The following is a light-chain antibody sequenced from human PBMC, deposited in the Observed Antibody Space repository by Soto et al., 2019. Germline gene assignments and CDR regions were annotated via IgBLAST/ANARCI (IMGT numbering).Light chain of an antibody. J-gene: IGLJ2*01. CDR3: PSYTSSSTHVV. V-gene: IGLV2-14*01. Sequence: QSVLTQPASVSGSPGQAITISCTGTSSDVGGYNYVSWYQQHPGKAPKLMIYEVSNRPSGVSNRFSGSKSGNTASLTISGLQAEDEADYYCPSYTSSSTHVVFGGGTKLTVL. CDR1: SSDVGGYNY. CDR2: EVS.